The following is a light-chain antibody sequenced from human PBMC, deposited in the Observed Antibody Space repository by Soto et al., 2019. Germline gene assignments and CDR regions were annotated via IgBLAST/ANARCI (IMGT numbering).Light chain of an antibody. Sequence: SQSVSSYLAWYQQKPGQAPRLLIYGASTRATGIPARFRGSGSGTEFTLTISSLQSEDFAVYYCQHYNNWPXITFGQGTRLEIK. J-gene: IGKJ5*01. CDR3: QHYNNWPXIT. CDR2: GAS. CDR1: QSVSSY. V-gene: IGKV3-15*01.